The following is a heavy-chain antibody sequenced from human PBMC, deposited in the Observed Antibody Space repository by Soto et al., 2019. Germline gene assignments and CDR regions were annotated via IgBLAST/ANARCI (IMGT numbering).Heavy chain of an antibody. V-gene: IGHV4-34*01. CDR2: INHSGST. CDR3: ARGLPVAARPYYSGMDV. CDR1: GGSFSGYY. D-gene: IGHD6-6*01. Sequence: SETLSLTCAVYGGSFSGYYWSWIRQPPGKGLERIGEINHSGSTNYNPSLKSRVTISVDTSKNHFSLKLSSVTAADTAVYYCARGLPVAARPYYSGMDVWGPGTTVTVSS. J-gene: IGHJ6*02.